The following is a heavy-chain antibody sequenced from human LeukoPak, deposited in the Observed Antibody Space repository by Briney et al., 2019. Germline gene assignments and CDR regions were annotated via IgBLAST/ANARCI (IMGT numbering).Heavy chain of an antibody. CDR1: GYSFTTYW. CDR3: ARHYYDVVSAFDI. CDR2: IDPSDSYT. V-gene: IGHV5-10-1*01. D-gene: IGHD3-22*01. J-gene: IGHJ3*02. Sequence: GESLKISCKGSGYSFTTYWISWVRQMPGKGLEWMGRIDPSDSYTKYSPSFQGHVTISADKSISTAYLQWSRLKASDTAMYYCARHYYDVVSAFDIWGQGKMVTVSS.